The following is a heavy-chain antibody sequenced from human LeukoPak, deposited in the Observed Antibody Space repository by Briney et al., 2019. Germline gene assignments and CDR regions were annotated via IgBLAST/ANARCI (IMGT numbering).Heavy chain of an antibody. J-gene: IGHJ2*01. V-gene: IGHV4-4*07. Sequence: SETLSLTCTVSGGSISSYYWSWIRQPAGKGLEWIGRIYTRGSTNYNPSLKSRVTMSVDTSKNQFSLKLSSVTAADTAVYYCARVSGYDYRSYWYFDLWGRGTLVTVSS. D-gene: IGHD5-12*01. CDR3: ARVSGYDYRSYWYFDL. CDR2: IYTRGST. CDR1: GGSISSYY.